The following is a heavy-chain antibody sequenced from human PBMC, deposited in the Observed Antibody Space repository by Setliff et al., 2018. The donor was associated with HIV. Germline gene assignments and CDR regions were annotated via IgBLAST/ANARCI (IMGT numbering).Heavy chain of an antibody. CDR3: AREREIVGAGNYMDV. J-gene: IGHJ6*03. CDR1: GGTFSSYA. V-gene: IGHV1-69*13. Sequence: SVKVSCKASGGTFSSYAISWVRQAPGQRLEWMGWIIPIFGTANYAQKFQGRVTITADESTSSAYMELSSLRSEDTAVYYCAREREIVGAGNYMDVWGKGTTVTVSS. D-gene: IGHD1-26*01. CDR2: IIPIFGTA.